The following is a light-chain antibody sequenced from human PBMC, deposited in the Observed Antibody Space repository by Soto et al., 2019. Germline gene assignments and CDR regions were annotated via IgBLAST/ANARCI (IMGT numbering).Light chain of an antibody. J-gene: IGLJ3*02. CDR1: SSDIGGYDY. Sequence: QSALTQPASVSGSPGQSITISCAGTSSDIGGYDYVSWYQHHPGKAPQLIIYDVSDRPPGVSDRFSGSKSGNTASLTISGLQAEDESHYYCSSPASTLGVFGGGTKLTVL. V-gene: IGLV2-14*03. CDR2: DVS. CDR3: SSPASTLGV.